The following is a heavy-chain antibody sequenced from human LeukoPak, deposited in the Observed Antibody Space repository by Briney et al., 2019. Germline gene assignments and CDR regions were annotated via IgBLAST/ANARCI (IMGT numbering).Heavy chain of an antibody. D-gene: IGHD3-16*01. V-gene: IGHV3-11*04. J-gene: IGHJ4*02. CDR1: GLPLRVYY. CDR2: ISSSGSTI. Sequence: GGPLRLSCAASGLPLRVYYMSGIRQAPGEGVEWVSYISSSGSTIYYAGSVKRRFTTSRDNAKNSLYLQMNSLRAEDTAVYYCAREHHRGIPGYWGQGTLVTVSS. CDR3: AREHHRGIPGY.